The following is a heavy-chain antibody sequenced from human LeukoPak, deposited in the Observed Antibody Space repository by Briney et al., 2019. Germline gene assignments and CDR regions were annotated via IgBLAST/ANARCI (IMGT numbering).Heavy chain of an antibody. V-gene: IGHV4-59*01. Sequence: SETLSLTCTVSDDSITIYYLTWIRQPPGKGLEWIGYVDHTGSTNFNTSLNGRVTISRDTSKNHFSLRLRSMTAADTAVYFCARGRVSSSTWYSTYYYYFYMDVWGKGTTVTVSS. D-gene: IGHD4-11*01. J-gene: IGHJ6*03. CDR3: ARGRVSSSTWYSTYYYYFYMDV. CDR1: DDSITIYY. CDR2: VDHTGST.